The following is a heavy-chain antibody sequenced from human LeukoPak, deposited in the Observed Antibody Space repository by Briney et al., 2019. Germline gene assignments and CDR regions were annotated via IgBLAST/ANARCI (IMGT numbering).Heavy chain of an antibody. CDR1: GFTFSSYA. CDR2: ISGSGGST. CDR3: AKRPNYDPCYDSSGYLDY. V-gene: IGHV3-23*01. D-gene: IGHD3-22*01. Sequence: SGGSLRLSCAASGFTFSSYAMSWVRQAPGKGLEWVSAISGSGGSTYYADSVKGRFTISRDNSKNTLYLQMNSLRAEDTAVYYCAKRPNYDPCYDSSGYLDYWGQGTLVTVSS. J-gene: IGHJ4*02.